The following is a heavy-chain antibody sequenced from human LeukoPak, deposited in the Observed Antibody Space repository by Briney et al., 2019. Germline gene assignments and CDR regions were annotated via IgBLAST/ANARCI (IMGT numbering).Heavy chain of an antibody. CDR1: GFTFSDYY. J-gene: IGHJ6*02. V-gene: IGHV3-11*01. CDR2: ISSSGSTI. CDR3: ARPGWGGSSGISGYYYGMDV. Sequence: GGSLRLSCAASGFTFSDYYMSWIRQAPGKGLEWVSYISSSGSTIYYADSVKGRFTISRDNAKNSLYLQMNSLRAEDTAVYYCARPGWGGSSGISGYYYGMDVWGQGTTVTVSS. D-gene: IGHD6-19*01.